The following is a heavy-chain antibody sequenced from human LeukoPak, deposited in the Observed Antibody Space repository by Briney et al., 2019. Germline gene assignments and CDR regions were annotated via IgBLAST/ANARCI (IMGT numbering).Heavy chain of an antibody. D-gene: IGHD3-16*02. CDR3: TRYIWGSYPTFEDY. V-gene: IGHV4-59*01. Sequence: SETLSLTCTVSGGSISSYYWSWIRQPPGKGLEWIGYISYSGSTNYNPSLKSRVTISVDTSKNQFSLKLSSVTAADTAVYYCTRYIWGSYPTFEDYWGQGTLVTVSS. J-gene: IGHJ4*02. CDR1: GGSISSYY. CDR2: ISYSGST.